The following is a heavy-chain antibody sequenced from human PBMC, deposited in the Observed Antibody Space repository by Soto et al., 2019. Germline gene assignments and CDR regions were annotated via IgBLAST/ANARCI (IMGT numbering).Heavy chain of an antibody. Sequence: TSETLSLTCGVSGYSISSGYHWGWNRQPPGKGVEWIGSIYHSGTSYYNPSLMSRVSISVDTSKNQFSLKVTSVTAADTAVYYCAREAYDRADYWGQGTQVTVSS. V-gene: IGHV4-38-2*02. CDR3: AREAYDRADY. J-gene: IGHJ4*02. D-gene: IGHD3-10*02. CDR1: GYSISSGYH. CDR2: IYHSGTS.